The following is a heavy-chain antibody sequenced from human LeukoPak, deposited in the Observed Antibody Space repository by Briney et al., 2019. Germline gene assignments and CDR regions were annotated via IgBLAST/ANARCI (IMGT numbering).Heavy chain of an antibody. V-gene: IGHV4-59*01. CDR2: IDYSGST. D-gene: IGHD3-9*01. Sequence: SAALSLPSTAAAGAISSYYWSCMRRPPGKGLEWIGCIDYSGSTNYNPSLKSRVTISVDTSKNHFSLKLSSVTAADTAVYYCARNYYDILTGMWSWFDPWGQGTLVTVSS. CDR1: AGAISSYY. J-gene: IGHJ5*02. CDR3: ARNYYDILTGMWSWFDP.